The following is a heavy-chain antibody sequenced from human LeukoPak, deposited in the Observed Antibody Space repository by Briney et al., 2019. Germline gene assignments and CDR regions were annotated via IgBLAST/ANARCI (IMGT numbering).Heavy chain of an antibody. J-gene: IGHJ4*02. CDR3: AKGICSGGSCYLLDY. CDR1: GFTFSSYG. CDR2: ISYDGSNK. D-gene: IGHD2-15*01. V-gene: IGHV3-30*18. Sequence: PGRSLRLSCAASGFTFSSYGMQWVRQAPGKGLEWVAVISYDGSNKYYADSVKGRFTISRDNSKNTLYLQMNSLRAEDTAVYYCAKGICSGGSCYLLDYWGQGTLVTVSS.